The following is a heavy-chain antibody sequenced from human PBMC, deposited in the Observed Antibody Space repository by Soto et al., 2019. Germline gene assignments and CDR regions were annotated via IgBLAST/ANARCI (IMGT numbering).Heavy chain of an antibody. D-gene: IGHD6-19*01. Sequence: QVTLKESGPVLVKPTETLTLTCTVSGFSLRNARMGVSWIRQPPGKALEWLAHIFSNDEKSYSTSLKSRLTISKDTSKSQVVLTMTNMDPVDTATYYCARRWVAVAGTFDAFDIWGQGTMVTVSS. V-gene: IGHV2-26*01. J-gene: IGHJ3*02. CDR2: IFSNDEK. CDR3: ARRWVAVAGTFDAFDI. CDR1: GFSLRNARMG.